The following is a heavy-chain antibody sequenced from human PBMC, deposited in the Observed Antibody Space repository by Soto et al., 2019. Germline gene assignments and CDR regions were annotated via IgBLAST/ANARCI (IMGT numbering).Heavy chain of an antibody. CDR1: GFTFSSYG. D-gene: IGHD5-12*01. J-gene: IGHJ4*02. Sequence: QVQLVESGRGVVQPGRSLRLSCAASGFTFSSYGMHWVRQAPGKGLEWVAVIWYDGSNKYYADSVKGRFTISRDNSKNTLYLQMNSLRAEDTAVYYCARDSGSGYDLDYWGQGTLVTVSS. CDR2: IWYDGSNK. V-gene: IGHV3-33*01. CDR3: ARDSGSGYDLDY.